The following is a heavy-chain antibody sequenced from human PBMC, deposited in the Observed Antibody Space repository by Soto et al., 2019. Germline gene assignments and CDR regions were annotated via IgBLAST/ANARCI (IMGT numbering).Heavy chain of an antibody. CDR3: ARVANDYGSGSYYYGMDV. CDR2: VYYSGRT. Sequence: SETLSLTCTVSGGSISSGGYYWSWIRQHPGKGLEWIGYVYYSGRTYYNPSLKSRVTISVDTSKNQFSLKLSSVTAADTAVYYCARVANDYGSGSYYYGMDVWGQGTTVTVSS. CDR1: GGSISSGGYY. D-gene: IGHD3-10*01. V-gene: IGHV4-31*03. J-gene: IGHJ6*02.